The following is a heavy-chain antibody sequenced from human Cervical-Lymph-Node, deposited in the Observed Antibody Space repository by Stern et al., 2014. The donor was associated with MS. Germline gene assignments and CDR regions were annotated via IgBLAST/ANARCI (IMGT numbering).Heavy chain of an antibody. CDR1: GFTFDDYA. Sequence: VQLQESGGGLVQPGRSLRLSCAASGFTFDDYAMHWVRQAPGKGLEWVSGISWNSGSIGYADSVKGRFTISRDNAKNSLYLQMNSLRAEDTALYYCAKCTLRRSGGSCYVFDYWGQGTLVTVSS. D-gene: IGHD2-15*01. V-gene: IGHV3-9*01. CDR2: ISWNSGSI. J-gene: IGHJ4*02. CDR3: AKCTLRRSGGSCYVFDY.